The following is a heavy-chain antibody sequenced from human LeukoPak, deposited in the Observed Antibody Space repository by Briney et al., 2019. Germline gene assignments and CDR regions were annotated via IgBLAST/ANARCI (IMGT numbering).Heavy chain of an antibody. J-gene: IGHJ4*02. CDR2: ISGSGGST. D-gene: IGHD5-24*01. V-gene: IGHV3-23*01. Sequence: GGSLRLSCAASGFTSNSYAMSWVRQAPGKGREWVSAISGSGGSTYYADSVKGRFTISRDNSKNTLYLQMNSLRAEDTAVYYCAKGGRWLQEQLDYWGQGTLVTVSS. CDR1: GFTSNSYA. CDR3: AKGGRWLQEQLDY.